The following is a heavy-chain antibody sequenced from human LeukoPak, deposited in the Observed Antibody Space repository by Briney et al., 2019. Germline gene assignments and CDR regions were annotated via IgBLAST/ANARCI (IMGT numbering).Heavy chain of an antibody. CDR3: AKALSPYCSSTSCSPMDV. J-gene: IGHJ6*03. CDR1: GFTFSSYA. CDR2: ISYDGSNK. D-gene: IGHD2-2*01. Sequence: GGSLRLSCAASGFTFSSYAMHWVRQAPGKGLEWVAVISYDGSNKYYADSVKGRFTISRDNSKNTLYLQMNSLRAEDTAVYYCAKALSPYCSSTSCSPMDVWGKGTTVTVSS. V-gene: IGHV3-30-3*01.